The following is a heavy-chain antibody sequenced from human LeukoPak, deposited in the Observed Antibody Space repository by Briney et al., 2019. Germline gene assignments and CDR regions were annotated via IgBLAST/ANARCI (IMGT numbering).Heavy chain of an antibody. D-gene: IGHD3-10*01. CDR2: ISAYNGNT. V-gene: IGHV1-18*01. CDR1: GYTFTSYG. CDR3: ARYNSMFRGVTTSDY. J-gene: IGHJ4*02. Sequence: ASVKVSCKASGYTFTSYGISWVRQAPGQGLEWMGWISAYNGNTNYAQKLQDRVTVTTDTSTSTAYMELRSLRSDDTAVYYCARYNSMFRGVTTSDYWGQGTLVTVSS.